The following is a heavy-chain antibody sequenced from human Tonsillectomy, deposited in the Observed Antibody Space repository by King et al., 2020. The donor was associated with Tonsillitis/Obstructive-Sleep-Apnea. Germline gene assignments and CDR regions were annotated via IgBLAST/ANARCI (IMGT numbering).Heavy chain of an antibody. J-gene: IGHJ4*02. Sequence: VQLQQWGAGLLKPSETLSLPCAVYGVSFSGYYWSWLRQPPGKGLEWIGEIKHSGSTNYTPSLKSRVTISVDTSKNQFSLKLSSVTAADTAVYYCARGRDYSNYFDYWGQGTLVTVSS. CDR2: IKHSGST. CDR1: GVSFSGYY. D-gene: IGHD4-11*01. CDR3: ARGRDYSNYFDY. V-gene: IGHV4-34*01.